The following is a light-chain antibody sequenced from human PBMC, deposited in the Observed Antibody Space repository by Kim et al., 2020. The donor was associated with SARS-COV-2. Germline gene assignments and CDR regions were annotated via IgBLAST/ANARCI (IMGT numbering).Light chain of an antibody. CDR2: EVN. Sequence: QSVLTQPASVSGSPGQSITISCAGTSSDVGTYNLVSWYKQHPGKAPQLMLYEVNKRPSGISNRFSGSKSGNTASLTISGLQAEDEADYYCCSYAGSYTLWVFGGGTKVTVL. CDR3: CSYAGSYTLWV. J-gene: IGLJ3*02. CDR1: SSDVGTYNL. V-gene: IGLV2-23*02.